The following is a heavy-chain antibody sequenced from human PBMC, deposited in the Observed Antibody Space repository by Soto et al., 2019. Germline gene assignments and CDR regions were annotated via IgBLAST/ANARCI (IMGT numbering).Heavy chain of an antibody. Sequence: EVQLVESGGGLVKPGGSLRLSCAASGFTFSSYSMNWVRQAPGKGLEWVSSISSSSSYIYYADSLKGRFTISRDNAKNSLYLQMNSLRAEDTAVYYCARDRWVYNWNSFGMDVWGQGTTVTVSS. J-gene: IGHJ6*02. CDR2: ISSSSSYI. CDR3: ARDRWVYNWNSFGMDV. CDR1: GFTFSSYS. V-gene: IGHV3-21*01. D-gene: IGHD1-20*01.